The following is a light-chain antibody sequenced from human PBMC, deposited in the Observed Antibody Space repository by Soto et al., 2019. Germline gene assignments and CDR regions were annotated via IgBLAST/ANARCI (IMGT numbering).Light chain of an antibody. Sequence: QSVLTQPASVSGFPGQSITISCAGTNNNVGISNLVSWYQQHPGTAPNLMNYEGSKRPSGVSNRFSGSKSGNTASLTIAGLQAEDAADYFCCSYARTTFVVFGGGTQLTVL. CDR3: CSYARTTFVV. V-gene: IGLV2-23*01. CDR2: EGS. CDR1: NNNVGISNL. J-gene: IGLJ2*01.